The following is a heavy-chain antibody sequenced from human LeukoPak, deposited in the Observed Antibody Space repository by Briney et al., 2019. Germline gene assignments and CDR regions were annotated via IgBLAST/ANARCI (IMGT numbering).Heavy chain of an antibody. CDR2: ISGSSSYI. CDR3: ARGGKGYSYGQRLGY. Sequence: GGSLRLSCAASGFTFSSYSMNWVRQAPGKGLEWVSSISGSSSYIYYADSVKGRFTISRDNAKNSLYLQMNSLRAEDTAVYYCARGGKGYSYGQRLGYWGQGTLVTVSS. CDR1: GFTFSSYS. V-gene: IGHV3-21*01. J-gene: IGHJ4*02. D-gene: IGHD5-18*01.